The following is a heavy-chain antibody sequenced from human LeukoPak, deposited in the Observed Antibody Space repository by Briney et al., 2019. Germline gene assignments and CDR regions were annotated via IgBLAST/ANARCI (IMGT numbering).Heavy chain of an antibody. D-gene: IGHD2-15*01. CDR2: ISSSSSYI. V-gene: IGHV3-21*01. CDR3: ARDLIPYFCSGGSCYSVGWFDP. CDR1: GFTFSSYS. J-gene: IGHJ5*02. Sequence: GGSLRLSCAASGFTFSSYSMNWVRQAPGKGLEWVSSISSSSSYIYYADSVKGRFTISRGNAKNSLYLQMNSLRAEDTAVYYCARDLIPYFCSGGSCYSVGWFDPWGQGTLVTASS.